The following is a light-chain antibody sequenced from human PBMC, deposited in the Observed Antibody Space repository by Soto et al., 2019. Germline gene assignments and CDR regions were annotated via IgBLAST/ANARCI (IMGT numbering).Light chain of an antibody. CDR3: SAYTSCSTLGV. Sequence: QSALTQPASVSGSPGQSITISCTGTSSDVGGYNYVSWYQQHPGKAPKLMIYDVSNRPSGVSNRFSGSKSGNTASLTISGLQAEDEADYFCSAYTSCSTLGVFGGGTKLTVL. J-gene: IGLJ3*02. CDR1: SSDVGGYNY. CDR2: DVS. V-gene: IGLV2-14*01.